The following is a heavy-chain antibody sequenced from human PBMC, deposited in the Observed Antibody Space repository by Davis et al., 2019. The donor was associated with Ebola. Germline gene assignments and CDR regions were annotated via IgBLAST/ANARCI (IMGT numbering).Heavy chain of an antibody. CDR1: GGSISSYY. J-gene: IGHJ6*02. CDR2: IYYSGST. V-gene: IGHV4-59*01. CDR3: ARGLWFGEWKVSHYYGMDV. Sequence: SETLSLTCTVSGGSISSYYWSWIRQPPGKGLEWIGYIYYSGSTNYNPSLKSRVTISVDTSKNQFSLKLSSVTAADTAVYYCARGLWFGEWKVSHYYGMDVWGQGTTVTVSS. D-gene: IGHD3-10*01.